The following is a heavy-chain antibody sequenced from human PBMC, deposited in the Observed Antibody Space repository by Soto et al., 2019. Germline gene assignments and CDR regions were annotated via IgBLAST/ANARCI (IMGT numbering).Heavy chain of an antibody. V-gene: IGHV3-7*03. J-gene: IGHJ4*02. CDR3: ARIRATDYEIDY. CDR2: IERHGNDK. CDR1: GFIFGFYW. D-gene: IGHD3-22*01. Sequence: DLEESEGDLVQPGGSLRLSCSASGFIFGFYWMTWVRQAPGKGLEWVANIERHGNDKYYVDSVTGRFTISRDNAQNSLFLQMNNLRAEDTAVYFCARIRATDYEIDYWGQGTLVTVSS.